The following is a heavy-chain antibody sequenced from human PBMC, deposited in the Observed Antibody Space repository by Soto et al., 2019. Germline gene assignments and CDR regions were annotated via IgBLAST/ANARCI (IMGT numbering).Heavy chain of an antibody. CDR2: INPSGGST. J-gene: IGHJ5*02. CDR1: GYTFTSYY. D-gene: IGHD1-1*01. Sequence: ASVKVSCKASGYTFTSYYMHWVRQAPGQGLEWMGIINPSGGSTSYAQKFQGRVTINPDTSKNQFSLQLNSVTPEDTAVYYCARAWERGRINWFDPWGQGTLVTVSS. CDR3: ARAWERGRINWFDP. V-gene: IGHV1-46*01.